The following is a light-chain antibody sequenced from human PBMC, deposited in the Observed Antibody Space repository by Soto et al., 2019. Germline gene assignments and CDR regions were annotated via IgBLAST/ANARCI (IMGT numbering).Light chain of an antibody. CDR1: QSVSSY. Sequence: EIVLTQSPATLSLSPGERATLSCRASQSVSSYLAWYQQKPGQAPRLLIYDASNRATGIPARFSGSGSGTDFTLTISSLEPEDFAVYYCQQYGTSPPYTLGQGTKVDNK. V-gene: IGKV3-11*01. J-gene: IGKJ2*01. CDR2: DAS. CDR3: QQYGTSPPYT.